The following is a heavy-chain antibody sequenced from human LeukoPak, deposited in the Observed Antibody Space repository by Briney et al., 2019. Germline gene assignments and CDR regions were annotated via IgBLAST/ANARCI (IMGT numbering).Heavy chain of an antibody. V-gene: IGHV3-21*01. Sequence: SGGSLRLSCAASEFTFSTFAMIWVRQPPGKGLEWVSSISSSSSYIYYADSVKGRFTISRDNAKNSLYLQMNSLRAEDTAVYYCARVDTAMVMANPPRIGGQGTLVTVSS. CDR2: ISSSSSYI. CDR1: EFTFSTFA. D-gene: IGHD5-18*01. J-gene: IGHJ4*02. CDR3: ARVDTAMVMANPPRI.